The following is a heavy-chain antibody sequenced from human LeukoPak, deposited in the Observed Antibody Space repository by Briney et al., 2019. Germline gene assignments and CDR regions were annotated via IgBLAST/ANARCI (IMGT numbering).Heavy chain of an antibody. V-gene: IGHV3-30*18. CDR2: ISYDGSNK. D-gene: IGHD6-25*01. CDR1: GFTFSSYG. Sequence: PGGSLRLSCAASGFTFSSYGMHWVRQAPGKGLEWVAVISYDGSNKYYADSVKGRFTISRDNSMNTLYLQMNSLRAEDTAVYYCAKDAADYYGMDVWGQGTTVTVSS. CDR3: AKDAADYYGMDV. J-gene: IGHJ6*02.